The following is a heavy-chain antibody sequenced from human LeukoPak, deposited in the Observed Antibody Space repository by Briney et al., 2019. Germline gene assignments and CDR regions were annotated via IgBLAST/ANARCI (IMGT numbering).Heavy chain of an antibody. CDR3: ARRLDS. J-gene: IGHJ4*02. V-gene: IGHV3-7*01. CDR1: GFTFSRHW. Sequence: GGSLRLSCAASGFTFSRHWMTWVRQTPGKGLEWVGNIKQDGSEKYYVDSVKGRFTISRDNAKNSLYLQMNSLRAEDTAVYYCARRLDSWGQGTLVTVSS. CDR2: IKQDGSEK.